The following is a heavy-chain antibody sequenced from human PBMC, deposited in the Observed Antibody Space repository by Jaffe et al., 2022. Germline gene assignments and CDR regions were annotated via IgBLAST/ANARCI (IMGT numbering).Heavy chain of an antibody. D-gene: IGHD1-26*01. CDR2: IYTSGST. V-gene: IGHV4-61*02. J-gene: IGHJ2*01. CDR1: GGSISSGSYY. Sequence: QVQLQESGPGLVKPSQTLSLTCTVSGGSISSGSYYWSWIRQPAGKGLEWIGRIYTSGSTNYNPSLKSRVTISVDTSKNQFSLKLSSVTAADTAVYYCARSTTIRYFDLWGRGTLVTVSS. CDR3: ARSTTIRYFDL.